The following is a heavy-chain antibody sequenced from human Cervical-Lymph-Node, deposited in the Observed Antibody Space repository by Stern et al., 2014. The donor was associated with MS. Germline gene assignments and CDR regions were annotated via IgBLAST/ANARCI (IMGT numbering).Heavy chain of an antibody. V-gene: IGHV1-46*01. CDR1: GYTFFSYF. D-gene: IGHD2-15*01. CDR2: INPGTGST. Sequence: QVQLVQSGTEVKKPGASVDLSCKTSGYTFFSYFIHWVRQAPGQGLEWMGIINPGTGSTDYAQTFQGRVAMTRDTSTSTVYMHLSSLRSEDTAVYYCVRDMGYPSNDFWGQGTLVTVSS. CDR3: VRDMGYPSNDF. J-gene: IGHJ4*02.